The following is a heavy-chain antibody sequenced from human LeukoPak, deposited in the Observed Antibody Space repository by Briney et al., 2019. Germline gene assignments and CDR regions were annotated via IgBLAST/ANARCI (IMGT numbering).Heavy chain of an antibody. CDR1: GYTFTSYD. Sequence: GASVKVSCKASGYTFTSYDINWVRQATGQGLEWMGWMNPNSGNTGYAQKFQGRVTMTRNTSTSTAYMELSSLRSEDTAVYYSARDREQRIGGFMFDPWGQGTLVTVSS. V-gene: IGHV1-8*01. D-gene: IGHD3-10*01. J-gene: IGHJ5*02. CDR3: ARDREQRIGGFMFDP. CDR2: MNPNSGNT.